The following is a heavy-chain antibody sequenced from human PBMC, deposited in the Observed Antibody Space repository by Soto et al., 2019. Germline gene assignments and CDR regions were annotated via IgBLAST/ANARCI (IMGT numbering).Heavy chain of an antibody. CDR3: ARHNYGSGSTYFDH. CDR2: IYYSGST. Sequence: SEPLSPTCTPSGGTTSSYYWSWLRQPPGKGLEWIWYIYYSGSTNYNPSLKIRVTISVDTSKNQFSLKLNSMTAADTAVYYCARHNYGSGSTYFDHWGQGTLVTVS. V-gene: IGHV4-59*08. CDR1: GGTTSSYY. D-gene: IGHD3-10*01. J-gene: IGHJ4*02.